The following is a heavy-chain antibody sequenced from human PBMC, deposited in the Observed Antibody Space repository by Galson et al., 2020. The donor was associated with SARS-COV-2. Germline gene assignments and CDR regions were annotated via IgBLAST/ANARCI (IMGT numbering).Heavy chain of an antibody. J-gene: IGHJ6*02. CDR1: GFTFSSYA. CDR3: ARDYGDYTPYYYYYYGMDV. D-gene: IGHD4-17*01. Sequence: GGSLRLSCAASGFTFSSYAMHWVRQAPGKGLEWVAVISYDGSNKYYADSVKGRFTISRDNSKNTLYLQMNSLRAEDTAVYYCARDYGDYTPYYYYYYGMDVWGQGTTVTVSS. CDR2: ISYDGSNK. V-gene: IGHV3-30-3*01.